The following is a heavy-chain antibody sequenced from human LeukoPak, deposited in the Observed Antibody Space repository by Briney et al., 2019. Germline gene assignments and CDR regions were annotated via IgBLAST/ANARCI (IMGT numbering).Heavy chain of an antibody. CDR3: ARLGYSSGWPDYFDY. Sequence: SETLSLTCTVSGGSISSYYWSWTRQPPGKGLEWIGYIYYSGSTNYNPSLKSRVTISVDTSKNQFSLKLSSVTAADTAVYYCARLGYSSGWPDYFDYWGQGTLVTVSS. CDR1: GGSISSYY. J-gene: IGHJ4*02. CDR2: IYYSGST. D-gene: IGHD6-19*01. V-gene: IGHV4-59*08.